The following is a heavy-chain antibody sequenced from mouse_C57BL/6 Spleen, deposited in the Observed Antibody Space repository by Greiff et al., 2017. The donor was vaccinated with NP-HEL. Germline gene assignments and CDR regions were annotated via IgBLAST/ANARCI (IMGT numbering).Heavy chain of an antibody. J-gene: IGHJ3*01. CDR1: GFNIKDYY. V-gene: IGHV14-1*01. D-gene: IGHD2-4*01. CDR3: TTDYGDYDYDRSFAY. CDR2: IDPEDGDT. Sequence: EVQLQQSGAELVRPGASVKLSCTASGFNIKDYYMHWVKQRPEQGLEWIGRIDPEDGDTEYAPKFQGKATMTADTSSDTAYLHLSSLTSEDTAVYYCTTDYGDYDYDRSFAYWGQGTLVTVSA.